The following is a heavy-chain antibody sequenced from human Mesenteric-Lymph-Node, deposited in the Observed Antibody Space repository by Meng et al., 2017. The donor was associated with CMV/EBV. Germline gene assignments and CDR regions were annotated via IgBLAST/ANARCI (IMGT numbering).Heavy chain of an antibody. Sequence: QVQVQRWGGGLLKPSEPLSPPCAVYGGSFSGYYWSWIRQPPGKGLEWIGEINHSGSTNYNPSLKSRVTISVDTSKNQFSLKLSSVTAADTAVYYCARHQRWLKSEGGFNYWGQGTLVTVSS. CDR2: INHSGST. V-gene: IGHV4-34*01. J-gene: IGHJ4*02. CDR3: ARHQRWLKSEGGFNY. D-gene: IGHD4-23*01. CDR1: GGSFSGYY.